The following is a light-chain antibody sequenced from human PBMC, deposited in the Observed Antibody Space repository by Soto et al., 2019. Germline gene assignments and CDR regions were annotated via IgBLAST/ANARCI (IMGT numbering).Light chain of an antibody. Sequence: DIHLTQSPSFLSASVGDRVTITCRASQGISNNLAWYQQKPREPPTLLIYSESTLHSGVPSRFSGSGSGTEFTLTISSLQPEDFATYYCQQVKSYPRTFGGGTKVEIK. CDR2: SES. CDR3: QQVKSYPRT. V-gene: IGKV1-9*01. J-gene: IGKJ4*01. CDR1: QGISNN.